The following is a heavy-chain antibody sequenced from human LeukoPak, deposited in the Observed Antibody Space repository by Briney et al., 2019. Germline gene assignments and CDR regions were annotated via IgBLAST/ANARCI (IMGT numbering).Heavy chain of an antibody. CDR1: GFTFSSYS. CDR2: ISSSSSYI. D-gene: IGHD6-19*01. J-gene: IGHJ4*02. V-gene: IGHV3-21*01. CDR3: AKSIAVAGFDY. Sequence: PGGSLRLSCAASGFTFSSYSMNWVSQAPGKGLDWVSSISSSSSYIYYADSVKGRFTISRDNAKNSLYLQMNSLRAEDTAVYYCAKSIAVAGFDYWGQGTLVTVSS.